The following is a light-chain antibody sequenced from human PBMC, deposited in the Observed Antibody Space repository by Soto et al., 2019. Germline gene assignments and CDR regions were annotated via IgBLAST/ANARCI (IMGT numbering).Light chain of an antibody. V-gene: IGKV3-20*01. J-gene: IGKJ1*01. CDR3: QQCYRLPRT. CDR2: GAS. Sequence: EVVLTQSPATLPLSPGEGATLSCSASQTIRSSYLALYQHKSGQAPRLLIYGASNRATGLPDRFSGSGSGTEFTLTISSLQAEDVAVYYRQQCYRLPRTFGQGTKVDI. CDR1: QTIRSSY.